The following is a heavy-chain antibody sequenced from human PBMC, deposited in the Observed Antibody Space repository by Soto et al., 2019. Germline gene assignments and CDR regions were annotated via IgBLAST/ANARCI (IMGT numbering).Heavy chain of an antibody. CDR3: AREGNSWFVP. D-gene: IGHD4-4*01. CDR2: LYHTGST. CDR1: GGSISSSNW. Sequence: QVQLQESGPGLVKPSGTLSLTCAVSGGSISSSNWWSWDRQPPGKGLEWIGELYHTGSTNYNPSLKSRGTISVDKSKNQFSLKLRSVTAADTAVYYCAREGNSWFVPWGQGTLVTVSS. V-gene: IGHV4-4*02. J-gene: IGHJ5*02.